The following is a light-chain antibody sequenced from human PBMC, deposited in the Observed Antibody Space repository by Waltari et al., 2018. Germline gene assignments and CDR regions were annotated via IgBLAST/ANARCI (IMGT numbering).Light chain of an antibody. CDR1: SRDVGCYNY. Sequence: QSALTQPPSASGSPGQSVTTPCTGTSRDVGCYNYVSWYQQHPGKAPKVMIYEVSKRPSGVPDRFSGSKSGNTASLTVSGLQAEDEADYYCSSFAGGNILIFGGGTKLTVL. CDR2: EVS. CDR3: SSFAGGNILI. V-gene: IGLV2-8*01. J-gene: IGLJ2*01.